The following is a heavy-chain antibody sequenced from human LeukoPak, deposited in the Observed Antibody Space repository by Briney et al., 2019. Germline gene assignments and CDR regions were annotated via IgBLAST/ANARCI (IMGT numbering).Heavy chain of an antibody. V-gene: IGHV3-74*01. CDR3: HPLGYTTN. Sequence: GGSPGISFAIPGFTLSSRWMPRVRQTPREGLVWVSLSKEDGTRTNYADSVKGRFTVSRDNAKNTLYLQMNSLSAEDTAVYYCHPLGYTTNWGQGALVTVSS. J-gene: IGHJ4*02. CDR1: GFTLSSRW. D-gene: IGHD6-13*01. CDR2: SKEDGTRT.